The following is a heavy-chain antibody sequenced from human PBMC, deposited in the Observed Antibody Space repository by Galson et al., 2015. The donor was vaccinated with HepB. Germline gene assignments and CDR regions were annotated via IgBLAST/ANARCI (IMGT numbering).Heavy chain of an antibody. CDR1: GYTFTSFG. CDR2: ISVNNGNT. D-gene: IGHD4-11*01. J-gene: IGHJ5*02. Sequence: SVKVSCKASGYTFTSFGISWVRQAPGQGLEWMGWISVNNGNTNYAQKFQGRVTMTTDTSTNTAYMELRTLRSDDTAVYYCARSIVTKNSDWFDPWGQGTLVTVSS. CDR3: ARSIVTKNSDWFDP. V-gene: IGHV1-18*01.